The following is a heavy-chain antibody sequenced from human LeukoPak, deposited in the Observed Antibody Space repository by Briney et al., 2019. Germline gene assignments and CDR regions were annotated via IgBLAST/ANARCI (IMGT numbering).Heavy chain of an antibody. CDR1: GFTFSSYE. CDR2: ISSGSTI. D-gene: IGHD6-19*01. Sequence: GGSLRLSCAASGFTFSSYEMNWVRQAPGKGLEWVSYISSGSTIYGADSVKGRFTISRDNAKNSLYLQMNSLRAEDTAVYYCARESIAVAGAPFDYWGQGTLVTVSS. J-gene: IGHJ4*02. V-gene: IGHV3-48*03. CDR3: ARESIAVAGAPFDY.